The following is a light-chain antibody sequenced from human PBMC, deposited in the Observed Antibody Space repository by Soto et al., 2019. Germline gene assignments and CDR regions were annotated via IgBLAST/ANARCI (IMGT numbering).Light chain of an antibody. CDR2: KAT. J-gene: IGKJ1*01. CDR1: QTISSW. Sequence: DIQMTQSPSTLSGSVGDRVTITCRASQTISSWLVWYQQKPGKAPKLLIYKATTLSSGGPSRFSGSGSGTEFTLSTGSLQPDYFATYYCKHYNSYSEVFGQGTKVTLK. V-gene: IGKV1-5*03. CDR3: KHYNSYSEV.